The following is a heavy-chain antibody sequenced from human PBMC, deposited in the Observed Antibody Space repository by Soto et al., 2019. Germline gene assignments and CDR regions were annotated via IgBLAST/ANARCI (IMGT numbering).Heavy chain of an antibody. V-gene: IGHV3-48*01. CDR3: ARHDPDY. CDR2: ISSSSSTI. D-gene: IGHD1-1*01. J-gene: IGHJ4*02. CDR1: GFTFSAYS. Sequence: EVQLVESGGGLVQPGGSLTLSCEASGFTFSAYSMNGVRQAPGKGREWVSYISSSSSTINYADSVKGRFTISRDNAKNSLSLQMNSLRAEDTAVYFCARHDPDYWGQGTLVTVSS.